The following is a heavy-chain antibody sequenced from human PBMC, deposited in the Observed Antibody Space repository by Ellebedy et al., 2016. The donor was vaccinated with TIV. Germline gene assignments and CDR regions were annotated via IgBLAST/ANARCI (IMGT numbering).Heavy chain of an antibody. CDR1: GFSLSNSF. Sequence: GGSLRLXXAAPGFSLSNSFMSWIRQAPGKGLEWVSTLTADGRSTYFADSVKGRFTISRDNSKNTVYLQMNSLRSEDTAVYYCRPGHYSDAWGQGTLVTVSS. CDR2: LTADGRST. V-gene: IGHV3-23*01. J-gene: IGHJ4*02. CDR3: RPGHYSDA.